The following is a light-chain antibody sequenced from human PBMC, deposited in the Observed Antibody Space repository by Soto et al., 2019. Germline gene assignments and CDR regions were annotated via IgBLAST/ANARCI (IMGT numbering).Light chain of an antibody. CDR2: DAS. CDR1: QSVSSS. Sequence: EIVLTQSPATLSLSPGERATLSCRASQSVSSSLAWYQQKPGQAPRLLIYDASNRATDIPARFSGSGSGTDFTLTISSLESEDFAVYYCQQRSNWPITFGQGTRLEI. V-gene: IGKV3-11*01. J-gene: IGKJ5*01. CDR3: QQRSNWPIT.